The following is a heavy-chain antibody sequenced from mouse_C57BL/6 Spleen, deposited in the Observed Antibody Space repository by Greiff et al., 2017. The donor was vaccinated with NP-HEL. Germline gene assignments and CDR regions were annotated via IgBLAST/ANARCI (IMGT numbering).Heavy chain of an antibody. D-gene: IGHD1-1*01. CDR2: IDPSDSYT. Sequence: QVHVKQPGAELVMPGASVKLSCKASGYTFTSYWMHWVKQRPGQGLEWIGEIDPSDSYTNYNQKFKGKSTLTVDKSSSTAYMQLSSLTSEDSAVYYCAREGITVVAKDYWGQGTTLTVSS. CDR1: GYTFTSYW. V-gene: IGHV1-69*01. J-gene: IGHJ2*01. CDR3: AREGITVVAKDY.